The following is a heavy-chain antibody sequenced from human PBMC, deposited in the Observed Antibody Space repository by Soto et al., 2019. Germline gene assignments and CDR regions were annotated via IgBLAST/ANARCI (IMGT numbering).Heavy chain of an antibody. J-gene: IGHJ4*02. CDR2: ISYDGSNK. Sequence: QVQLVESGGGVVQPGRSLRLSCAASGFTFSSYGMHWVRQAPGKGLERVAVISYDGSNKYYADSVKGRFTISRDNSKNTLYLQMTSLRAEDTAVYYCEKAPLPNYEILAGYQVPWYFDYWGQGTLVTVSS. V-gene: IGHV3-30*18. CDR1: GFTFSSYG. CDR3: EKAPLPNYEILAGYQVPWYFDY. D-gene: IGHD3-9*01.